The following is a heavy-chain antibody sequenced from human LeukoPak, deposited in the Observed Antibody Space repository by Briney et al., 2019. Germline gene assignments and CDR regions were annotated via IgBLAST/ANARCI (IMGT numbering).Heavy chain of an antibody. D-gene: IGHD3-3*01. Sequence: KTSETLSLTCTVSGGSISSYYWSWIRQPAGKGLEWIGRIYTSGSTNYNPSLKSRVTMSVDTSKNQFSLKLSSVTAADTAVYYCAREGSYDFWTPWETYYFDYWGQGTLVTVSS. V-gene: IGHV4-4*07. J-gene: IGHJ4*02. CDR2: IYTSGST. CDR3: AREGSYDFWTPWETYYFDY. CDR1: GGSISSYY.